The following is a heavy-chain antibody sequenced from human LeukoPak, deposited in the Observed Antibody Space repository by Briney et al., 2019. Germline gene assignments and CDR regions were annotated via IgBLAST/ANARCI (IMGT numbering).Heavy chain of an antibody. V-gene: IGHV6-1*01. J-gene: IGHJ3*01. CDR3: ARDQGYATGWSDAFDF. CDR1: GDSVSSNSAA. CDR2: TYYRSKWYS. D-gene: IGHD6-19*01. Sequence: SQTLSLTCAISGDSVSSNSAAWNWIRQSPSRGLKWLGRTYYRSKWYSDYALSVKSRISINPDTSKNQCSLHLNSVTPEDTAVYYCARDQGYATGWSDAFDFWGQGTMVTVSS.